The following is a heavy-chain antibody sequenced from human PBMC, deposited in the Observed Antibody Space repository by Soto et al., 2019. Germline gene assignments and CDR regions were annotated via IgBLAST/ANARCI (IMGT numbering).Heavy chain of an antibody. CDR1: GLRFSDHH. V-gene: IGHV3-72*01. Sequence: EVQLVESGGGLVQPGGSTRLSYAVSGLRFSDHHMDWVRHAPGRWLEWVGRIRNKANSDTTEYAAYVKGRLTISKDDPKNSVYLQMNSLKTEDSATYYCCRGGGWRGGSNGVDFWGQGTLVTVSA. J-gene: IGHJ3*01. CDR3: CRGGGWRGGSNGVDF. D-gene: IGHD2-8*01. CDR2: IRNKANSDTT.